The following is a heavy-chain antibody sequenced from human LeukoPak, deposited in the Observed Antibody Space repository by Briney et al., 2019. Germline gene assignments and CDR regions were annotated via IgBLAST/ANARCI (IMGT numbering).Heavy chain of an antibody. CDR1: GFRFSDYS. CDR3: ARGGNGYDFYYYYYYGMDV. J-gene: IGHJ6*02. Sequence: GGSLRLSCAASGFRFSDYSMNWVRQAPGKGLEWVSSISSSSSYIYYADSVKGRFTISRDNAKNSLYLQMNSLRAEDTAVYYCARGGNGYDFYYYYYYGMDVWGQGTTVTVSS. D-gene: IGHD5-12*01. CDR2: ISSSSSYI. V-gene: IGHV3-21*01.